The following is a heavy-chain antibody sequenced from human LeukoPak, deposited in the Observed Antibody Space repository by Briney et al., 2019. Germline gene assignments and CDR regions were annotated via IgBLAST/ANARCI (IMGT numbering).Heavy chain of an antibody. Sequence: ASVKVSCKASGFTFTVYNIHWVRQAPGQGLEWMGWINPNNGGTNYAQKFQGRVAMTRDTSISTAYMELSRLRSDDTAVYYCARGLSGPYYYYYMDVWGKGTTVTVSS. CDR1: GFTFTVYN. D-gene: IGHD2-15*01. CDR2: INPNNGGT. J-gene: IGHJ6*03. V-gene: IGHV1-2*02. CDR3: ARGLSGPYYYYYMDV.